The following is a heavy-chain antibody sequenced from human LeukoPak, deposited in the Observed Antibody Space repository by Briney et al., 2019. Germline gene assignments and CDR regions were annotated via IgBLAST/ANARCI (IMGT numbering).Heavy chain of an antibody. CDR2: ISGSGGTT. D-gene: IGHD1-26*01. CDR3: AKDAFRSFHFDY. Sequence: GGSLRLSCAASGFTFSSYVMTWVRQAPGKGLEWVSGISGSGGTTFYADSVKGRFTISRDNSKNTLYLQMNSLRAEDTAVYYCAKDAFRSFHFDYWGQGTLVTVSS. V-gene: IGHV3-23*01. CDR1: GFTFSSYV. J-gene: IGHJ4*02.